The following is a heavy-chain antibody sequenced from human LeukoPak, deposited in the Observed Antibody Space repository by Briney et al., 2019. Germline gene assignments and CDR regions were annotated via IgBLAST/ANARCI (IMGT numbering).Heavy chain of an antibody. CDR2: INPNSGGT. Sequence: ASVKVSCKASGYTFTAYYMYWVRQAPGQGLEWMAWINPNSGGTNYAQKFQGRVTVTRDTSISTAYMELSSLRSDDTAVYYCARDAVYDYGDRLFDYWGQGTLVTVSS. V-gene: IGHV1-2*02. CDR1: GYTFTAYY. J-gene: IGHJ4*02. D-gene: IGHD4-17*01. CDR3: ARDAVYDYGDRLFDY.